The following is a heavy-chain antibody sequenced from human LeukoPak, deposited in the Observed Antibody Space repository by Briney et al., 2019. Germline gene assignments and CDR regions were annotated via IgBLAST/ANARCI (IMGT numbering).Heavy chain of an antibody. Sequence: ASVKVSCKASGYTFTGYYMHWVRQAPGQGLEWMGWINPSGGSTSYAQKFQGRVTMTRDTSTSTVYMELSSLRSEDTAVYYCARDYCSGGSCYLFDYWGQGTLVTVSS. J-gene: IGHJ4*02. CDR3: ARDYCSGGSCYLFDY. CDR1: GYTFTGYY. D-gene: IGHD2-15*01. V-gene: IGHV1-46*01. CDR2: INPSGGST.